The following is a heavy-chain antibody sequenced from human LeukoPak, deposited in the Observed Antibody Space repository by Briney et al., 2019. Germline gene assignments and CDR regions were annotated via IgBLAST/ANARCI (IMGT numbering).Heavy chain of an antibody. CDR3: ARRYSSSWYVWFDP. V-gene: IGHV4-39*01. CDR1: GGSISSSSYY. J-gene: IGHJ5*02. Sequence: SETLSLTCTISGGSISSSSYYWGWIRQPPGKGLEWIGSIYYSGSTYYNPSLKSRVTISVDTSKNQFSLKLSSVTAADTAVYYCARRYSSSWYVWFDPWGQGTLVTVSS. D-gene: IGHD6-13*01. CDR2: IYYSGST.